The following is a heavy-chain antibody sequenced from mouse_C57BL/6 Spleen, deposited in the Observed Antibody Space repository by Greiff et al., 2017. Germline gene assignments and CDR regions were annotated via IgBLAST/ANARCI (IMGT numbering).Heavy chain of an antibody. D-gene: IGHD1-1*01. Sequence: QVQLQQSGTELVKPGASVKLSCKASGYTFTSYWMHWVKQRPGQGLEWIGNINPSNGGTNYNEKFKSKATLTVDKSSSTAYMQLSSLTSEDSAVYYCARELAYYYGSSSYYYAMDYWGQGTSVTVSS. J-gene: IGHJ4*01. CDR3: ARELAYYYGSSSYYYAMDY. V-gene: IGHV1-53*01. CDR1: GYTFTSYW. CDR2: INPSNGGT.